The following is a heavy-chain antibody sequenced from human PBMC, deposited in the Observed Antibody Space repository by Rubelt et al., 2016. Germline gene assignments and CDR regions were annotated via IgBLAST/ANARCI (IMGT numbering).Heavy chain of an antibody. Sequence: GEGLEWMGWINPNSGGTNYAQKFQGRVTMTRDTSISTAYMELSRLRSDDTAVYYCARVRKLVKPYGAFDIWGQGTMVTVSS. D-gene: IGHD1-26*01. V-gene: IGHV1-2*02. J-gene: IGHJ3*02. CDR3: ARVRKLVKPYGAFDI. CDR2: INPNSGGT.